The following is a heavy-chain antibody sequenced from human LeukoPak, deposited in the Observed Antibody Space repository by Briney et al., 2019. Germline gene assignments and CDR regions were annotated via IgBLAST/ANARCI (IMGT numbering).Heavy chain of an antibody. CDR2: INPNSGGT. CDR1: GYTFTGYY. V-gene: IGHV1-2*02. Sequence: APVKVSCKASGYTFTGYYMHWVRQAPGQGLEWMGWINPNSGGTNYAQKFQGRVTMTRDTSISTAYMELSRLRSDDTAVYYCARGLYSSSWYLWFDPWGQGTLVTVSS. CDR3: ARGLYSSSWYLWFDP. J-gene: IGHJ5*02. D-gene: IGHD6-13*01.